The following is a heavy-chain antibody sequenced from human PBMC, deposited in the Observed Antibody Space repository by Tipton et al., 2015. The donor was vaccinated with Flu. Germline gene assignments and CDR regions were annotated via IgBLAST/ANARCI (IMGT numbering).Heavy chain of an antibody. V-gene: IGHV5-51*01. CDR1: GYTFSNHW. Sequence: QLVQSGAEVKKPGESVKISCKASGYTFSNHWIVWVRQMPGKGLEWMGTIFPGHTDTRYGPSFQGQVTISADESIDTAFLQWNTLRASDPAIYYCARQAIPMYSDYRDYFYSAMDVWGQGTTVTVSS. D-gene: IGHD5-12*01. J-gene: IGHJ6*02. CDR3: ARQAIPMYSDYRDYFYSAMDV. CDR2: IFPGHTDT.